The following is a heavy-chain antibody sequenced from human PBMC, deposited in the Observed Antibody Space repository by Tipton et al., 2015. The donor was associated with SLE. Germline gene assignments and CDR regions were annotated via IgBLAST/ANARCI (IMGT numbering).Heavy chain of an antibody. Sequence: TLSLTCTVSAGSISSGDYFWSWIRQHPGKGLEWIGYIFYTGSTYYNPSLKSRVTMSVDTSKNQFSLKLSSVTAADTAVYYCARGISARGVIIIYYFDYWGQGTLVTVSS. CDR1: AGSISSGDYF. CDR2: IFYTGST. J-gene: IGHJ4*02. D-gene: IGHD3-10*01. CDR3: ARGISARGVIIIYYFDY. V-gene: IGHV4-30-4*08.